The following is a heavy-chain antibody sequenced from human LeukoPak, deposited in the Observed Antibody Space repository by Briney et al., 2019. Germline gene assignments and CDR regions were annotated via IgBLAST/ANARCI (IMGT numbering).Heavy chain of an antibody. D-gene: IGHD1-26*01. Sequence: ASVKVSCKASGYTFTSYGISWVRQAPGQGLEWMGWINPHSGGTDHAQKFQGRVTMTRDTSISTAYMELSRLRSDDTAVYYCARDMDSGPDFFDYWGLGTLVTVSS. J-gene: IGHJ4*02. CDR3: ARDMDSGPDFFDY. V-gene: IGHV1-2*02. CDR2: INPHSGGT. CDR1: GYTFTSYG.